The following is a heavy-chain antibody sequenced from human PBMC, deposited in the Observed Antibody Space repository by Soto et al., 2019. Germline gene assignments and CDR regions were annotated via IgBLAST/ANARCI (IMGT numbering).Heavy chain of an antibody. Sequence: EVQLVQSGAEVKKPGESLRISCKGSGYSFTSYWISWVRQMPGKGLEWMGRIDPSDSYTNYSPSFQGHVTISADKSISTAYLQWSSLKASDTAMYYCARQVGVAARTTDNYYYYGMDVWGQGTTVTVSS. D-gene: IGHD6-6*01. J-gene: IGHJ6*02. CDR3: ARQVGVAARTTDNYYYYGMDV. CDR2: IDPSDSYT. V-gene: IGHV5-10-1*03. CDR1: GYSFTSYW.